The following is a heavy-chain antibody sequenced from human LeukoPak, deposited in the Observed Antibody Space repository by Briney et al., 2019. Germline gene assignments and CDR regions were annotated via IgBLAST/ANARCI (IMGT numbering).Heavy chain of an antibody. CDR1: GFTFSNAS. D-gene: IGHD5-18*01. J-gene: IGHJ4*02. CDR2: IKSKTDGGTT. V-gene: IGHV3-15*01. Sequence: GGSLRLSCAASGFTFSNASMSWVRQAPGKGLEWVGRIKSKTDGGTTDYAAPVKGRFTFSRDDSKNTLYLQMNSLTTEDTAVYFCAHRDTSMVRVVYWGQGTLVTVSS. CDR3: AHRDTSMVRVVY.